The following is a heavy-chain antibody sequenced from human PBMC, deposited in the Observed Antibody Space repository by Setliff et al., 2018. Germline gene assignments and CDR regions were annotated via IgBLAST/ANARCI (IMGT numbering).Heavy chain of an antibody. Sequence: SETLSLTCTVYGGSFSDYYWGWIRQSPGKRPEWIAEINQSGNTNYNPSLNSRVSVSVDTPTNQFSLKLNSVTAADTTVYYCARRWNFGPYGSGIHDAFDMWGQGTMVTVSS. CDR1: GGSFSDYY. J-gene: IGHJ3*02. D-gene: IGHD3-10*01. V-gene: IGHV4-34*01. CDR2: INQSGNT. CDR3: ARRWNFGPYGSGIHDAFDM.